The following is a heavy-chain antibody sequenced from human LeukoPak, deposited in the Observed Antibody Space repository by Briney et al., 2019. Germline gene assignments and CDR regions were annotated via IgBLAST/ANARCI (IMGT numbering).Heavy chain of an antibody. Sequence: GGSLRLSCAASGFTFSSYWMSWVRQAPGKGLEWVSTIKSGSDTYYADSVKGRFTISRDNSKNTLYLQMNSLRAEDTAVYYCAREPWGAKGAAWGMDVWGQGTTVTVSS. V-gene: IGHV3-53*01. CDR3: AREPWGAKGAAWGMDV. CDR2: IKSGSDT. J-gene: IGHJ6*02. CDR1: GFTFSSYW. D-gene: IGHD1-26*01.